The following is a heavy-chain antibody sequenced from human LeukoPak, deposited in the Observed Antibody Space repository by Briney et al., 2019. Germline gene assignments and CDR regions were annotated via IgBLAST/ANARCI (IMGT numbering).Heavy chain of an antibody. J-gene: IGHJ4*02. CDR1: GGSISSSSYY. CDR2: FYHSGST. V-gene: IGHV4-61*03. Sequence: SETLSHTCTVSGGSISSSSYYWSWIRQPPGKGLEWIGYFYHSGSTNYNPSLKSRVTISVDTSKNHFSLKLSSVTAADTAVYYCARGQWLPVFDFWGQGTLVTVSS. CDR3: ARGQWLPVFDF. D-gene: IGHD3-22*01.